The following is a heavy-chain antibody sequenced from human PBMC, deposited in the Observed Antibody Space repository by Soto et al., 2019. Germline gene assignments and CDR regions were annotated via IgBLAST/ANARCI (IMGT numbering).Heavy chain of an antibody. J-gene: IGHJ4*02. V-gene: IGHV5-51*01. D-gene: IGHD3-16*01. CDR1: GYLVTNFW. CDR3: ARGGDGTNPRKYSLDF. CDR2: IWPGDSDT. Sequence: PGESLKISCHGSGYLVTNFWIGWVRQRPGKGLEWMGIIWPGDSDTRYSPSFDGQVTISADKSINTIRRQWSSLKASDTAMYYCARGGDGTNPRKYSLDFWRLGTLVTVSS.